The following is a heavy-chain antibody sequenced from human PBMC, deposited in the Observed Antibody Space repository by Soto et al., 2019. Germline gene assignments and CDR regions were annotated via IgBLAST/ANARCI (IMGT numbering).Heavy chain of an antibody. CDR2: VGHDGSAQ. Sequence: QVELVESGGGVVQPGRSLRLSCAASGFSFSSYGMHWVRQAPGKGLEWVTVVGHDGSAQEYADSVKGRFTISRDNSKNTLSLQMDSLRAEDTAVYYCAKEFLPIPMVYWYFDLWGRGTLVTVSS. J-gene: IGHJ2*01. D-gene: IGHD3-10*01. CDR3: AKEFLPIPMVYWYFDL. CDR1: GFSFSSYG. V-gene: IGHV3-30*18.